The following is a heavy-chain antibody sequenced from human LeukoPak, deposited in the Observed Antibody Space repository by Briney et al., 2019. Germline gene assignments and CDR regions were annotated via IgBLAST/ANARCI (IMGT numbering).Heavy chain of an antibody. CDR2: INSDGSST. V-gene: IGHV3-74*01. Sequence: PGGSLRLSCAASGVTFSSYWMHWVRQAPGKGLVWVSRINSDGSSTSYADSVKGRFTISRDNAKNTLYLQMNSLRAEDTAVNYCASRSSSSSVDYWGQGTLVTVSS. CDR3: ASRSSSSSVDY. CDR1: GVTFSSYW. D-gene: IGHD6-6*01. J-gene: IGHJ4*02.